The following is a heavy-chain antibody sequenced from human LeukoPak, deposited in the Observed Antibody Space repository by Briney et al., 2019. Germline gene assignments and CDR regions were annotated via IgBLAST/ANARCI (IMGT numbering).Heavy chain of an antibody. D-gene: IGHD1-26*01. CDR2: INAGNGNT. V-gene: IGHV1-3*01. CDR3: ARAVGATSAEYFQH. Sequence: ASVKVSCKASGYTFTSYAMHWVRQAPGQRLEWMGWINAGNGNTKYSQKFQGRVTTTRDTSASTAYMELSSLRSEDTAVYYCARAVGATSAEYFQHWGQGTLVTVSS. CDR1: GYTFTSYA. J-gene: IGHJ1*01.